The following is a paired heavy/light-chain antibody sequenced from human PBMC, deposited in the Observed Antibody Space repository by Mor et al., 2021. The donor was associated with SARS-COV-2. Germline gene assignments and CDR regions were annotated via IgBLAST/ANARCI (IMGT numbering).Heavy chain of an antibody. Sequence: EVQLVESGGGLAQPGGSLRLSCATSGFTFSSHWMHWVRQAPGKGLVWVSRIKSDGSETNYADFVKGRFTISRDNAKNTLYLQMNSLTGEDTAVYFCVRDREGGTTRAEYWGQGTLVTVSS. V-gene: IGHV3-74*01. CDR2: IKSDGSET. CDR3: VRDREGGTTRAEY. D-gene: IGHD1-1*01. CDR1: GFTFSSHW. J-gene: IGHJ4*02.
Light chain of an antibody. CDR1: SSDVGGYNY. CDR2: EVS. Sequence: QSALTQPASVSGSPGQSITISCTGTSSDVGGYNYVSWYQQHPGTAPRLMIYEVSYRPSGVSNRFSGSKSGNTASLTISGLQAEDEADYYCGSYTSRKTLIFGGGTKLTVL. J-gene: IGLJ2*01. V-gene: IGLV2-14*01. CDR3: GSYTSRKTLI.